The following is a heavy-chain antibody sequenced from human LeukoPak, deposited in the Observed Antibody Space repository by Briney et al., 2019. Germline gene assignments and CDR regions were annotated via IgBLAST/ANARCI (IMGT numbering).Heavy chain of an antibody. Sequence: GGSLRLSCAASGFTFSTYWMSWVRQPPGKGLLWVANIKQDGSEKYYVDSVKGRFTISRDNAKNSLYLQMNSLRAEDTAVYYCARMLRYYYDSSGYYSYWGQGTLVTVSS. J-gene: IGHJ4*02. V-gene: IGHV3-7*01. CDR3: ARMLRYYYDSSGYYSY. D-gene: IGHD3-22*01. CDR1: GFTFSTYW. CDR2: IKQDGSEK.